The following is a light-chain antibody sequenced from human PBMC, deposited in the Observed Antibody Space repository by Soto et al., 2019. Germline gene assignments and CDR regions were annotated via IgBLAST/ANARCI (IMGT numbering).Light chain of an antibody. Sequence: AIQMTQSPSSLSASVGDRVTITCRASQGIRYDLAWFQQKPGKAPKLLIYAASTLQGGVPSRFSGSGSGRDFTLTISSLQPEDCASYYCQQDYDYPFTFGQGTKVEI. V-gene: IGKV1-6*01. CDR3: QQDYDYPFT. J-gene: IGKJ2*01. CDR1: QGIRYD. CDR2: AAS.